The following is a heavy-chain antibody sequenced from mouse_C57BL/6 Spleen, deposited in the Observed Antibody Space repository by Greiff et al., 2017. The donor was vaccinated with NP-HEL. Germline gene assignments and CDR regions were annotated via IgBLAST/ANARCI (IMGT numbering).Heavy chain of an antibody. CDR2: ISYDGSN. D-gene: IGHD1-1*01. CDR3: ARDYYGSSYGY. J-gene: IGHJ2*01. Sequence: DVHLVESGPGLVKPSQSLSLTCSVTGYSITSGYYWNWIRQFPGNKLEWMGYISYDGSNNYNPSLKNRISITRDTSKNQFFLKLNSVTTEDTATYYCARDYYGSSYGYWGQGTTLTVSS. CDR1: GYSITSGYY. V-gene: IGHV3-6*01.